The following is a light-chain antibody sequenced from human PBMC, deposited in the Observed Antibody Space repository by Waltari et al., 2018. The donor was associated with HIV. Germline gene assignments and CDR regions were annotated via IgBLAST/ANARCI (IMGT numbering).Light chain of an antibody. Sequence: QSALTQPASASGSPGQSITIPCSGTRRAVGGYYSVSRYQQHPGHATKLRIYDVTNRPSGVSNRFSGSKSGNTASLTISGLQPEDEADYYCSSYTSTSTQVFGTGTTVTVL. CDR3: SSYTSTSTQV. J-gene: IGLJ1*01. CDR2: DVT. CDR1: RRAVGGYYS. V-gene: IGLV2-14*01.